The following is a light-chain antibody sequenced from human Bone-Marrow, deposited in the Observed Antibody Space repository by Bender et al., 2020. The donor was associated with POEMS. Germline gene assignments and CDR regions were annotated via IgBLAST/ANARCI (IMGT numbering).Light chain of an antibody. CDR2: SSH. CDR1: SSNIGAHA. Sequence: QSVLTQPPSASGTPGQWVTISCSGGSSNIGAHAVNWYQHLPGAAPKLLIYSSHRQPSEVPARFSGSRSGASASLAISGLQSEDEADYYCAVWDNSLNGWVFGGGTKLTVL. CDR3: AVWDNSLNGWV. J-gene: IGLJ3*02. V-gene: IGLV1-44*01.